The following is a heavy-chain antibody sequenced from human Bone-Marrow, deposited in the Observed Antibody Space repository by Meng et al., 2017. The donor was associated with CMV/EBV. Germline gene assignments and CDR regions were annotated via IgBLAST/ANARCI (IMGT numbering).Heavy chain of an antibody. J-gene: IGHJ6*02. CDR2: INPNSGGT. D-gene: IGHD6-13*01. V-gene: IGHV1-2*02. CDR3: ARGFGSSLSYYYYGMDV. CDR1: NYTFTNFG. Sequence: ASVKVSCKASNYTFTNFGISWVRQAPGQGLEWMGWINPNSGGTNYAQKFQGRVTMTRDTSISTDYMELSRLRSDDTAVYYCARGFGSSLSYYYYGMDVWGQGTTVTVSS.